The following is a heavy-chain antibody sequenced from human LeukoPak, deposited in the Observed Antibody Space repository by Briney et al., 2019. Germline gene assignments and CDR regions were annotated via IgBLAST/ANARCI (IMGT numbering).Heavy chain of an antibody. Sequence: ASVKVSCKASGYSFSSYGISWVRQAPGQGLEWMGWISAYNGNTNYAQKLQGRVTMTTDTSTSTAYTEVRSLRSDDTAVYYCARNRCSSTSCYDDNWGQGTLVTVSS. V-gene: IGHV1-18*01. J-gene: IGHJ4*02. CDR2: ISAYNGNT. D-gene: IGHD2-2*01. CDR3: ARNRCSSTSCYDDN. CDR1: GYSFSSYG.